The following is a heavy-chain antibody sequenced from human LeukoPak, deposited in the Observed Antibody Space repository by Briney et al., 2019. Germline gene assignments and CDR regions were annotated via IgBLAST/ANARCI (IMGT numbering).Heavy chain of an antibody. CDR3: ARLAFRELTDY. V-gene: IGHV4-39*01. J-gene: IGHJ4*02. CDR2: IYYSGST. Sequence: SETLSLTCTVSGGSIGSSTYYWGWIRQPPGKGLEWIGSIYYSGSTYYNPSLKSRVTISVDTSKNQFSLKLSSVTAADTAVYYCARLAFRELTDYWGQGTLVTVSS. D-gene: IGHD3-10*01. CDR1: GGSIGSSTYY.